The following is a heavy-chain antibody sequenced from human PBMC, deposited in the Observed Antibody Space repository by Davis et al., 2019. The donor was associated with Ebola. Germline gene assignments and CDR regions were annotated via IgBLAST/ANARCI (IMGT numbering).Heavy chain of an antibody. J-gene: IGHJ3*02. CDR2: ISSSSSTI. CDR3: ARESDIVVVPAGNAFDI. V-gene: IGHV3-48*02. CDR1: GFTFSSYS. D-gene: IGHD2-2*01. Sequence: PGGSLRLSCAASGFTFSSYSMNWVRQAPGKGLEWVSYISSSSSTIYYADSVKGRFTISRDNAKNSLYLQMNSLRDEDTAVYYCARESDIVVVPAGNAFDIWGQGTMVTVSS.